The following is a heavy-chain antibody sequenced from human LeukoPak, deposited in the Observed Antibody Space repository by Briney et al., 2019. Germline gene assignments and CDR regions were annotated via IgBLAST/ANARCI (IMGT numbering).Heavy chain of an antibody. CDR2: IYYSGST. Sequence: SETLSLSCTVSGGSVSSGSYYWSWIRQPPGKGLEWIGYIYYSGSTNYNPSLKSRITISVDTSKNQFSLKLSSVTAADTAVYYCARVRSSDGAFDIWGQGTLVTVSS. J-gene: IGHJ3*02. CDR3: ARVRSSDGAFDI. CDR1: GGSVSSGSYY. D-gene: IGHD6-6*01. V-gene: IGHV4-61*01.